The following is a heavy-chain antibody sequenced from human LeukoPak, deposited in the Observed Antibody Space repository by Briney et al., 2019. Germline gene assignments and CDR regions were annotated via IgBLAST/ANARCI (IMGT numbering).Heavy chain of an antibody. J-gene: IGHJ4*02. Sequence: TLSLTCTVSGGSISSSSYYWGWIRQPPGKALEWLALIYWDDDKRYSPSLKSRLTITKDTSKNQVVLTMTNMDPVDTATYYCAHRPRGSSWYAFDYWGQGTLVTVSS. V-gene: IGHV2-5*02. CDR3: AHRPRGSSWYAFDY. D-gene: IGHD6-13*01. CDR1: GGSISSSSYY. CDR2: IYWDDDK.